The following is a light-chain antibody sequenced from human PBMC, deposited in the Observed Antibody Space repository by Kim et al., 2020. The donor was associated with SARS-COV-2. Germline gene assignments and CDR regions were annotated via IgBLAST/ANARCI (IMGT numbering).Light chain of an antibody. CDR1: SGRIASNY. V-gene: IGLV6-57*04. CDR3: QSYDSSNVV. Sequence: NFMLTQPHSASESPGKTVTISCTRSSGRIASNYVQWYQQRPGSAPTTVIYEDNQRPSGVPDRFSGSIDSSSNSASLTISGLKTEDEADYYCQSYDSSNVVFGGGTQLTVL. J-gene: IGLJ2*01. CDR2: EDN.